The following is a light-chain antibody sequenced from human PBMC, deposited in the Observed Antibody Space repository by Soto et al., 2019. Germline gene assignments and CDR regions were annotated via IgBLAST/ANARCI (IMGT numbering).Light chain of an antibody. CDR2: GAS. Sequence: EIVLTQSPGTLSLSPGERATLSCRASQGVNSNLAWYQQKPGQAPRLLIYGASTRAAGIPARFSGSGFGTEFPLTISSLQSEDFAVYYCQQYTNWPPSYTFGQGTKLEMK. CDR1: QGVNSN. J-gene: IGKJ2*01. CDR3: QQYTNWPPSYT. V-gene: IGKV3-15*01.